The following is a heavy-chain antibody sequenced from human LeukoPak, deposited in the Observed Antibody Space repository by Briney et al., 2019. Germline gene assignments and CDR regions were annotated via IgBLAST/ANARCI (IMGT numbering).Heavy chain of an antibody. CDR1: GFTFSSYS. CDR2: ISSSSSYI. D-gene: IGHD4-11*01. V-gene: IGHV3-21*01. J-gene: IGHJ6*03. Sequence: GGSLRLSCAASGFTFSSYSMNWVRQAPGKGLEWVSSISSSSSYIYYVDSVKGRFTISRDNAKNSLYLQMNSLRAEDTAVYYCARVTSNYALAGYYYYYYMDVWGKGTTVTVSS. CDR3: ARVTSNYALAGYYYYYYMDV.